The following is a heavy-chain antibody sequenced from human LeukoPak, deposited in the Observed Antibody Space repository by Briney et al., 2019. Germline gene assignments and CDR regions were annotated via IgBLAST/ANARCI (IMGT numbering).Heavy chain of an antibody. CDR3: ATSQGPGNHWFDP. J-gene: IGHJ5*02. Sequence: GGSLRLSCAASGFTVTSNSMNWVRQAPGKGLEWVSVISTGDEIHYAESVRGRFTISRDSSSNTLSLHMNSLRVEDTAIYHCATSQGPGNHWFDPWGQGTLVTVSS. CDR1: GFTVTSNS. CDR2: ISTGDEI. V-gene: IGHV3-53*01.